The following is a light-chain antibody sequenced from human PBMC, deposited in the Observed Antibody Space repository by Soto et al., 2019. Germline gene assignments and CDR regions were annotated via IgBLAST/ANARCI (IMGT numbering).Light chain of an antibody. CDR3: TSYTSSNTLYV. J-gene: IGLJ1*01. CDR1: SSDVGGYNY. Sequence: QSALTQPASVSGSPGQSITISCTGTSSDVGGYNYVSWDQHHLGKGSKLIIFEITNRPSGVSNRFSGSTSGNPASLTISGLQANDNADYYCTSYTSSNTLYVFGTGTKVTVL. V-gene: IGLV2-14*01. CDR2: EIT.